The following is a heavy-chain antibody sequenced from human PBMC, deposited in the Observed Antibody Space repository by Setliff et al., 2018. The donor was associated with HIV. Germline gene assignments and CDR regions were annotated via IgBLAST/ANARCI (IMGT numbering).Heavy chain of an antibody. J-gene: IGHJ4*02. V-gene: IGHV3-7*01. CDR1: GFTFSSYW. CDR3: AREWSSGYSYFDY. CDR2: IKQDGSEK. D-gene: IGHD3-22*01. Sequence: PGGSLRLSCAASGFTFSSYWMSWVRQAPGKGLEWVANIKQDGSEKYYVDSVKGRFTISRDNAKNSLYLQMNSLRAEDTAVYYCAREWSSGYSYFDYWGQGTLVTVSS.